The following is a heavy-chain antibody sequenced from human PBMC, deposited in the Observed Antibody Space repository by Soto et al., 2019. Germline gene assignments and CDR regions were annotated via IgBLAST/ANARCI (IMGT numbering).Heavy chain of an antibody. V-gene: IGHV4-30-2*01. Sequence: SETLSLTXAVSGGSISSGGYSWSWIRQPPGKGLEWIGYIYHSGSTYYNPSLKSRVTISVDRSKNQFSLKLSSVTAADTAVYYCARVRFGGYFDYWGQGTLVTVSS. CDR2: IYHSGST. CDR1: GGSISSGGYS. CDR3: ARVRFGGYFDY. D-gene: IGHD3-16*01. J-gene: IGHJ4*02.